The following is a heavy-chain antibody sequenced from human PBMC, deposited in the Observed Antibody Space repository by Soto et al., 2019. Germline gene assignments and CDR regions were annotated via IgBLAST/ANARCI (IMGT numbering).Heavy chain of an antibody. V-gene: IGHV1-2*02. J-gene: IGHJ3*02. CDR2: INPNSGGT. CDR3: ARAYYYDSSGYGPDAFDI. CDR1: GYTFTGYY. Sequence: ASVKVSCKASGYTFTGYYMHWVRQAPGQGLEWMGWINPNSGGTNYAQKFQGRVTMTRDTSISTAYMELGRLRSDDTAVYYCARAYYYDSSGYGPDAFDIWGQGTMVTVSS. D-gene: IGHD3-22*01.